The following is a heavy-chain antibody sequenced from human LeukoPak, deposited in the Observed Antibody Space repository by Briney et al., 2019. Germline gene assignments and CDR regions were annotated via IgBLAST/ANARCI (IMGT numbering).Heavy chain of an antibody. D-gene: IGHD6-6*01. J-gene: IGHJ4*02. CDR1: GYSFTSYW. V-gene: IGHV5-51*01. CDR3: ARHYSSGSSSSHFDY. CDR2: IYPGDSDT. Sequence: GESLKISCKGSGYSFTSYWIGWVRQMPGKGLGWMGIIYPGDSDTRYSPSFQGQVTISADKSVSTAYLQWSSLKASDTAMYYCARHYSSGSSSSHFDYWGQGTLVTVSS.